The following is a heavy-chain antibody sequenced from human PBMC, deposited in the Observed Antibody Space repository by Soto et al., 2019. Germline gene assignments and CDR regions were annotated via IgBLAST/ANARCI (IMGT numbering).Heavy chain of an antibody. CDR2: IDDSGSI. Sequence: SETLSLTCTVSGGSISSYYWNWIRQTPGKGLEWIGYIDDSGSISYSPSLRSRVTISVDTSKNQFSLNLSFVTAADTAVYFCARARPGSSSWYYYGMDVWGQGTTVTVSS. J-gene: IGHJ6*02. D-gene: IGHD6-13*01. V-gene: IGHV4-59*01. CDR1: GGSISSYY. CDR3: ARARPGSSSWYYYGMDV.